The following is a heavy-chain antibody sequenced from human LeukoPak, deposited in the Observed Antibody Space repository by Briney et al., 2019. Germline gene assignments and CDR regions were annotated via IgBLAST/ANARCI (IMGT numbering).Heavy chain of an antibody. D-gene: IGHD3-10*01. CDR1: GGSISSSSYY. J-gene: IGHJ4*02. Sequence: PSETLSLTCTVSGGSISSSSYYWGWIRQPPGKGLEWIGSIYYSGSTYYNPSLKSRVTISVDTSKNQFSLKLSSVTAAGTAVYYCARLYGLGSYSLILDHWGQGTLVTVSS. CDR2: IYYSGST. V-gene: IGHV4-39*01. CDR3: ARLYGLGSYSLILDH.